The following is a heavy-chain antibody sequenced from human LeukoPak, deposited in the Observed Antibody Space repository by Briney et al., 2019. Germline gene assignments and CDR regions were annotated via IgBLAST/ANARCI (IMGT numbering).Heavy chain of an antibody. J-gene: IGHJ4*02. CDR1: GYTFTSYG. Sequence: ASVKVSCMASGYTFTSYGISWVRQAPGQGREWMGWISAYNGDTNYAQKLQGRVTMTTDTSTSTAYMELSSLRSEDTAVYYCARDFCSTSCNLGYWGQGTLVTVSS. CDR2: ISAYNGDT. CDR3: ARDFCSTSCNLGY. V-gene: IGHV1-18*01. D-gene: IGHD2-2*01.